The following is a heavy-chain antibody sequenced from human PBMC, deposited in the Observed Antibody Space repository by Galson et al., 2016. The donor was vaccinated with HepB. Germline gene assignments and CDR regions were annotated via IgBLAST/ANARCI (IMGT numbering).Heavy chain of an antibody. D-gene: IGHD2-2*01. J-gene: IGHJ4*02. CDR1: PGTISITGYF. V-gene: IGHV4-31*03. CDR2: ISHGGSY. Sequence: TLSLTCTVSPGTISITGYFWSWLRPLPGGDREWFVYISHGGSYYLTPSLRSRSGIAVDTSKNQFTLDLRTVTAADTAGYCGARYGSCTGFDYWGRGTLVTVSS. CDR3: ARYGSCTGFDY.